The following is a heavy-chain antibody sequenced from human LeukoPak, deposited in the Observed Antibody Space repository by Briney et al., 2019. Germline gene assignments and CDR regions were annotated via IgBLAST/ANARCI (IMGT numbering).Heavy chain of an antibody. CDR3: ARDLGTTNYFFDY. D-gene: IGHD4-17*01. CDR1: GLIFRSYW. V-gene: IGHV3-7*01. CDR2: INQDGSEK. J-gene: IGHJ4*02. Sequence: GGPLRLSCEVSGLIFRSYWMSWVRKAPGKGLEWVANINQDGSEKYFVDSVRGRFTISRDNAKNSLHLQMNSLRAEDTAVYYCARDLGTTNYFFDYWGQGTLVTVSS.